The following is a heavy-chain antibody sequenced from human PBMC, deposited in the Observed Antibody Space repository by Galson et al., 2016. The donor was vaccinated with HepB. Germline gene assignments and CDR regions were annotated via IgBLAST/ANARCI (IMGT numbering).Heavy chain of an antibody. CDR3: ARDLFVRRNAHFVSRSDHYYGMDV. D-gene: IGHD3-10*01. CDR2: INPSGGST. J-gene: IGHJ6*02. V-gene: IGHV1-46*01. Sequence: SVKVSCKASGYTFTTYYMNWVRQAPGQGLEWMGIINPSGGSTTYAQKFQDRVAMTRDTSTSTVYLELSSLRSEDTAVYYCARDLFVRRNAHFVSRSDHYYGMDVWGQGTTVTVSS. CDR1: GYTFTTYY.